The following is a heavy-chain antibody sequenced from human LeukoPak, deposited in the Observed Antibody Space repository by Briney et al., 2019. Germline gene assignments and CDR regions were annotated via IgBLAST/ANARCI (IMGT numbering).Heavy chain of an antibody. Sequence: ASVKVSCKASGSTFSSYDINWVRQATGQGLGWMGWMNPNSGNTGYAQKFQGRVTMTRNTSISTAYMELSSLRSEDTAVYYCARGTRGYFDYWGQGTLVTVSS. D-gene: IGHD5-24*01. CDR3: ARGTRGYFDY. CDR2: MNPNSGNT. V-gene: IGHV1-8*02. J-gene: IGHJ4*02. CDR1: GSTFSSYD.